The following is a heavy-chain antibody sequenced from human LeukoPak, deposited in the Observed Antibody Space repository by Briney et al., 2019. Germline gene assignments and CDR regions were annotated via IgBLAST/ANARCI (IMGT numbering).Heavy chain of an antibody. J-gene: IGHJ4*02. CDR2: INHSGST. Sequence: SETLSLTCAVYGGSFSGYYWSWIRQPPGKGLEWIGEINHSGSTNYNPSLKSRVTISVDTSKNQFSLKLSSVTAADTAVYCCARYDYVWGSYRSFFDYWGQGTLVTVSS. D-gene: IGHD3-16*02. CDR3: ARYDYVWGSYRSFFDY. V-gene: IGHV4-34*01. CDR1: GGSFSGYY.